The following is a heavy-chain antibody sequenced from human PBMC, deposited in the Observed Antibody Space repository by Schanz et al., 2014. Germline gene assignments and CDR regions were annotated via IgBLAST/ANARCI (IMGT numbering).Heavy chain of an antibody. D-gene: IGHD2-2*01. CDR3: AKVAPAATCLDS. Sequence: QVQLVESGGGVVQPGRSLRLSCAASGFTFSNYGLVWVRQAPGKGLEGLAVISYDGSDKFHADSVKGRFTISRDNSKNTLYLQMNSLRVEDAAVYYCAKVAPAATCLDSWGLGTLVTVSS. V-gene: IGHV3-30*18. CDR1: GFTFSNYG. CDR2: ISYDGSDK. J-gene: IGHJ4*02.